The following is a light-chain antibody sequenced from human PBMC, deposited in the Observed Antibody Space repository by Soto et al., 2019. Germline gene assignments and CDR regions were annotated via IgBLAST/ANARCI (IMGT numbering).Light chain of an antibody. CDR3: QRYGSSPPIT. CDR2: GAS. Sequence: IVLTQAPVTLSLSPGDLASLSVKARQSVSRSYVAWYQQKPGQAPRLLIYGASSRATGIPDRFSGSGSGTDFTLTISDVQPEDFAVYFCQRYGSSPPITFGQGTRLEIK. J-gene: IGKJ5*01. CDR1: QSVSRSY. V-gene: IGKV3-20*01.